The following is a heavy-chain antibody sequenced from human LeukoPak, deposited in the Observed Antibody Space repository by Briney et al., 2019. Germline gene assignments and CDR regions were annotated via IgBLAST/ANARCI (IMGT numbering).Heavy chain of an antibody. CDR3: ARDNDYGYFDY. CDR2: ISSTRSTI. Sequence: GGSLRLSCAASGFTFSTYSMNWVRQAAGKGLEWVSYISSTRSTIYYADSVKGRFTISRDNAKNSLYLQMNSLRAEDTAVYYCARDNDYGYFDYWGQGTLVTVSS. J-gene: IGHJ4*02. D-gene: IGHD4-17*01. V-gene: IGHV3-48*04. CDR1: GFTFSTYS.